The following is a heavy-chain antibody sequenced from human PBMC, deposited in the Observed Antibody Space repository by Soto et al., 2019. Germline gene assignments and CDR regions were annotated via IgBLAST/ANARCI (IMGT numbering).Heavy chain of an antibody. Sequence: PGGSLRLSCAASGFTFSSNGMHWVRQAPGKGLEWVTFISYDGSYKYYADSVKGRFTISRDNSKNTLYLQMNTLRPEDMAVYYCASKHAYHYGVDVWGQGTTVTVSS. V-gene: IGHV3-30*03. CDR3: ASKHAYHYGVDV. CDR2: ISYDGSYK. CDR1: GFTFSSNG. J-gene: IGHJ6*02.